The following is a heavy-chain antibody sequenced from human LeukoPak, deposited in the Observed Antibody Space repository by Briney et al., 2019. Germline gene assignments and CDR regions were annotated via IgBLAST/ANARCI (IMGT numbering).Heavy chain of an antibody. V-gene: IGHV4-59*02. CDR1: GGSVSSAY. CDR3: ARGADSSGYYSIFYFDY. D-gene: IGHD3-22*01. Sequence: SETLSLTCTVTGGSVSSAYWDWSRDPPRKGQGRSGNISDSGSPNSNPSLKSRVTISVDTSKNPFSLKLSSVTAADTAVYFCARGADSSGYYSIFYFDYWGQGTLVTVSS. J-gene: IGHJ4*02. CDR2: ISDSGSP.